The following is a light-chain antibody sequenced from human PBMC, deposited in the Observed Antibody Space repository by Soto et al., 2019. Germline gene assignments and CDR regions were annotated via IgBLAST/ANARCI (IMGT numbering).Light chain of an antibody. Sequence: QSALTQPASVSGSPGQSITISCTGTSSDVGGYNYVSWYQQHPGKAPKLMIYDVSNRPSGVSNRFSGSKSGNTASLTISGLPAKDEADYYCSSYTSSSTLEVFGTGTKLTVL. V-gene: IGLV2-14*01. CDR1: SSDVGGYNY. CDR3: SSYTSSSTLEV. CDR2: DVS. J-gene: IGLJ1*01.